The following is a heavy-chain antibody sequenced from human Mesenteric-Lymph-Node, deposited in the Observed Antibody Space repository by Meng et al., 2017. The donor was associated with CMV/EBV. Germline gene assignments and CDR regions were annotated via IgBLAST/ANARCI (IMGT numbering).Heavy chain of an antibody. Sequence: GGSLRLSCTASGFTFSDYSMNWVRQAPGKGLEWVSSISSGTNYIYYADSMKGRFTISRDSPKNSLYLQMNNLRAEDTAVYYCARLSGYDTLTGDDAFDIWGQGTVVTVSS. CDR1: GFTFSDYS. CDR3: ARLSGYDTLTGDDAFDI. V-gene: IGHV3-21*04. D-gene: IGHD3-9*01. J-gene: IGHJ3*02. CDR2: ISSGTNYI.